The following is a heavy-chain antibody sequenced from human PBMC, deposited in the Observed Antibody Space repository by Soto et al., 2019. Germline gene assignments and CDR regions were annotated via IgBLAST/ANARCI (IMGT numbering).Heavy chain of an antibody. CDR1: EFTFSNYG. Sequence: QVQLVESGGGVVQPGRSLRLSCAASEFTFSNYGMHWVRQAPGKGREWVAVILNDGSNRYHADSVKDRFTISRVNSKNTLYLQRHSLRAEDTAVYYCARDDEYSGNGMDVWGQGTTVTVS. CDR3: ARDDEYSGNGMDV. CDR2: ILNDGSNR. V-gene: IGHV3-33*01. J-gene: IGHJ6*02. D-gene: IGHD3-10*01.